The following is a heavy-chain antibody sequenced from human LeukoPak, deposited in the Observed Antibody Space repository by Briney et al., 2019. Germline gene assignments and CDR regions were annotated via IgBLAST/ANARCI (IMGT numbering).Heavy chain of an antibody. CDR3: ARDGLYCSGGSCYSGNTYGMDV. J-gene: IGHJ6*02. CDR2: ISSSSSYI. D-gene: IGHD2-15*01. Sequence: GGSLRLSCAASGFTFSSYSMNWVRRAPGKGLEWVSSISSSSSYIYYADSVKGRFTISRDNAKNSLYLQMNSLRAEDTAVYYCARDGLYCSGGSCYSGNTYGMDVWGQGTTVTVSS. V-gene: IGHV3-21*01. CDR1: GFTFSSYS.